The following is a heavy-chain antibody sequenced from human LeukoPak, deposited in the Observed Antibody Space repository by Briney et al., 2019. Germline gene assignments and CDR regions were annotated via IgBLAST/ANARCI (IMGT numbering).Heavy chain of an antibody. CDR3: ARGLRRAGRFDY. Sequence: PGGSLRLSCAASGFTFSDYYMSWIRQAPGKGLEWVSYISSSSTFTDLAASVKGRFTISRDNAKNSAYLQMNSLRAEDTAVYYCARGLRRAGRFDYWGQGTLVTVSS. D-gene: IGHD2-15*01. J-gene: IGHJ4*02. CDR1: GFTFSDYY. V-gene: IGHV3-11*05. CDR2: ISSSSTFT.